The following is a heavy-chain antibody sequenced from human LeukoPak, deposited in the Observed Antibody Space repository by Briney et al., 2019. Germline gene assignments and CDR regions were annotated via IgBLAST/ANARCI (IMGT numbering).Heavy chain of an antibody. Sequence: GGSLRLSCAASGFTFSSYAMSWVRQAPGKGLEWVSAISGSGGSTYYADPVKGRFTISRDNSKNTLYLQMNSLRAEDTAVYYCAKDNSFSGAFDIWGQGTMVTVSS. J-gene: IGHJ3*02. CDR3: AKDNSFSGAFDI. D-gene: IGHD3-10*01. V-gene: IGHV3-23*01. CDR2: ISGSGGST. CDR1: GFTFSSYA.